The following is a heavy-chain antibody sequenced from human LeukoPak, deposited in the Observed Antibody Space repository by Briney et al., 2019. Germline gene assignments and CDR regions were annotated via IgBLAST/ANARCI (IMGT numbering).Heavy chain of an antibody. Sequence: ASVKVSCKASGYTLTSYAMHWVRQAPGQRLEWMGWINAGNGNTEYSQKFQDRVTITRDTSASTAYMELSSLRSEDTAVYYCARRIRDFDYRGQGTLVTVSS. J-gene: IGHJ4*02. V-gene: IGHV1-3*01. CDR3: ARRIRDFDY. CDR1: GYTLTSYA. CDR2: INAGNGNT. D-gene: IGHD2-15*01.